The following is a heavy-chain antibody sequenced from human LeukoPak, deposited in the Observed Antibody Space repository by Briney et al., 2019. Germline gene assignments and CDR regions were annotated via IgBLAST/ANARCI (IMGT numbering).Heavy chain of an antibody. CDR2: ISSSSSTI. CDR3: ARDPYSSSLDY. J-gene: IGHJ4*02. D-gene: IGHD6-13*01. CDR1: GFTFRSFA. Sequence: PTGGSLRLSCAASGFTFRSFAVTWVRQAPGKGLEWVSYISSSSSTIYYADSVKGRFTISRDNAKNSLYLQMNSLRAEDTAVYYCARDPYSSSLDYWGQGTLVTVSS. V-gene: IGHV3-48*04.